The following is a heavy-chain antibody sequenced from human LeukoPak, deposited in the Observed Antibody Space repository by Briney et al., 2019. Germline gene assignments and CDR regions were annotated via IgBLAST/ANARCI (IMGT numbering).Heavy chain of an antibody. CDR3: ARDHCSSTSCYPPDY. CDR2: INTDGSRT. J-gene: IGHJ4*02. D-gene: IGHD2-2*01. V-gene: IGHV3-74*01. Sequence: GGSLRLSCAASGFTFNVHWMHWVRQVPGKGLVWVSRINTDGSRTDYADSVKGRFTIFRDNAKNTLYLQMNSLRAEDTAVYYCARDHCSSTSCYPPDYWGQGTLVTVSS. CDR1: GFTFNVHW.